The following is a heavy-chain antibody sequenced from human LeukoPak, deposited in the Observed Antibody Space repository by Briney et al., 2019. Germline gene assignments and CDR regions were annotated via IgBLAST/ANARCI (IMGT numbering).Heavy chain of an antibody. V-gene: IGHV3-7*04. CDR1: GFTFSSYA. CDR2: VKQNGSAI. Sequence: PGGSLRLSCAASGFTFSSYAMSWVRQAPEKGLEWVAHVKQNGSAIYYADSVKGRFTISRDNAKTSLYLQMNSLRVEDTAVYYCARGGRAGSFDSWGQGTLVTVSS. J-gene: IGHJ4*02. CDR3: ARGGRAGSFDS. D-gene: IGHD3-10*01.